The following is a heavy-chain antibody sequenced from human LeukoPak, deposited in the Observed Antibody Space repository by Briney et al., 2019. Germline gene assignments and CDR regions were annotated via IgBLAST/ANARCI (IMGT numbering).Heavy chain of an antibody. J-gene: IGHJ3*02. Sequence: NPSETLSLTCAVYGGSFSGYYWSWIRQPPGKGLEWIGEINHSGSTNYNPSLKSRVTISVDTSKNQFSLKLSSVTAADTAVYYCARGSGSLADYYDSGGYYSVSDAFDIWGQGTMVTVSS. D-gene: IGHD3-22*01. CDR2: INHSGST. CDR1: GGSFSGYY. CDR3: ARGSGSLADYYDSGGYYSVSDAFDI. V-gene: IGHV4-34*01.